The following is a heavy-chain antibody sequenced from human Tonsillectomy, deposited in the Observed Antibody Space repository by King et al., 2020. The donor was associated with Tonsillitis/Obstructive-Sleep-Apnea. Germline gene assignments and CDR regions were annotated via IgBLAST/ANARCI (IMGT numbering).Heavy chain of an antibody. CDR1: GGSISSYY. D-gene: IGHD3/OR15-3a*01. V-gene: IGHV4-59*01. J-gene: IGHJ2*01. CDR2: IYYSGVT. Sequence: VQLQESGPGLVKPSETLSLTCTVSGGSISSYYWSWIRQPPGKGLEWIGYIYYSGVTNYNPSLKSRVTISVDTSNNQFSLKLSSVTAADTAVYYCARVDRSGNFELWGRGTLVTVSS. CDR3: ARVDRSGNFEL.